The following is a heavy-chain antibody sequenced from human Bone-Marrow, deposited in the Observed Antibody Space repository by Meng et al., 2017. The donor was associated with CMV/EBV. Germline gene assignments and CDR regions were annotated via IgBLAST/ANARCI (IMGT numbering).Heavy chain of an antibody. V-gene: IGHV1-2*02. Sequence: ASVKVSCKASGYTFTGYYMHWVRQAPGQGLEWMGWINPNSGGTNYAQKFQGRVTMTRDTSISTAYMELSRLRSDDTAVYYCARVAPFYYDFWSGQGAFDIWGQGTMVTVSS. CDR2: INPNSGGT. J-gene: IGHJ3*02. D-gene: IGHD3-3*01. CDR1: GYTFTGYY. CDR3: ARVAPFYYDFWSGQGAFDI.